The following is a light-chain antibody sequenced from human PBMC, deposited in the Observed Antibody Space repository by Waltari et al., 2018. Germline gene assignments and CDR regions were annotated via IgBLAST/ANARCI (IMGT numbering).Light chain of an antibody. V-gene: IGKV1-12*01. CDR1: QVIRSR. Sequence: DIQMTQSPSSVSASVGDRVTITCRASQVIRSRLAWYQQSPGKAPVLLIYGAYNLQSGVPSRFSGYGSGTDFTLTINSLQPEDFATYYCQQADSFPLTFGGGTNVAIK. J-gene: IGKJ4*01. CDR3: QQADSFPLT. CDR2: GAY.